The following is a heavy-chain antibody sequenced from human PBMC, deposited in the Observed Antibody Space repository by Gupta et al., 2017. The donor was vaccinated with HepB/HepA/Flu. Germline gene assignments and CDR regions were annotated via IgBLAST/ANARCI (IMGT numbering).Heavy chain of an antibody. CDR1: GYTFTSYY. CDR3: ARATTIFGVVITPFDY. D-gene: IGHD3-3*01. J-gene: IGHJ4*02. V-gene: IGHV1-46*01. CDR2: INPSGGST. Sequence: QVQLVQSGAEVQKPGASVKVSCKASGYTFTSYYMHWVRQAPGQGLEGMGIINPSGGSTSYAQKFQGRVTMTRDTSTSTVYMELSSLRSEDTAVYYCARATTIFGVVITPFDYWGQGTLVTVSS.